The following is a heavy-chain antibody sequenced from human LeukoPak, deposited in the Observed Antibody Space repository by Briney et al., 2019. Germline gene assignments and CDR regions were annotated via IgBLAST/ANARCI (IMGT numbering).Heavy chain of an antibody. Sequence: ASVKVSCKASGGTFSSYAISWVRQAPGQGLEWTGGIIPIFGTANYAQKFQGRVTITADESTSTAYMELSSLRSEDTAVCYCANHRIKTYYYGSGSYYPFDYWGQGTLVTVSS. CDR2: IIPIFGTA. J-gene: IGHJ4*02. CDR1: GGTFSSYA. V-gene: IGHV1-69*13. CDR3: ANHRIKTYYYGSGSYYPFDY. D-gene: IGHD3-10*01.